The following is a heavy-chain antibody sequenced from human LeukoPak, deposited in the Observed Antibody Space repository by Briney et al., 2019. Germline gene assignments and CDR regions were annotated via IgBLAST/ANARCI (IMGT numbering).Heavy chain of an antibody. CDR1: GYSISSGYY. V-gene: IGHV4-38-2*01. CDR3: ASPRTNWGYDAFDI. D-gene: IGHD7-27*01. J-gene: IGHJ3*02. CDR2: IYHSGST. Sequence: PSETLSLTCAVSGYSISSGYYWGWIRQPPGKGLEWIGSIYHSGSTYYNPPLKSRVAISVDTSKNQFSLKLSSVTAADTAVYYCASPRTNWGYDAFDIWGQGTMVTVSS.